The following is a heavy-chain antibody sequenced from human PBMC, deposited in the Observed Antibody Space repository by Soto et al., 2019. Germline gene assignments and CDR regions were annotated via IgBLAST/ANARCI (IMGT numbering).Heavy chain of an antibody. V-gene: IGHV3-53*02. CDR3: ARVPGRL. Sequence: QLVETGGGLIQPGTSLTLSCAASGFSVSPNYMTWVRQAPGKGLEWVSFVYSGGATFYADSVKGRFILSRDDSQNTMYLQMNNLRAEDTAVYYCARVPGRLWGRGTLVTVAS. J-gene: IGHJ4*02. CDR2: VYSGGAT. CDR1: GFSVSPNY. D-gene: IGHD3-10*01.